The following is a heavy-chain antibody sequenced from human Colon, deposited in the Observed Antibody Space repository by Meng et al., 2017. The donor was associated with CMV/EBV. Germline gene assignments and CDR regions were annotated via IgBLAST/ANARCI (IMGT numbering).Heavy chain of an antibody. J-gene: IGHJ1*01. Sequence: VQLCVAGQVLFKPLKGLSLTCTVLGCSVSGYYWTWLGRPAGEGLHVFGRIYSNGSIDVNYSLRSRVTISVDTSRNQLSLRLTSVTAADTAVYYCGRVGARGVSIDVWGRGTLVTVSS. V-gene: IGHV4-4*07. CDR3: GRVGARGVSIDV. CDR1: GCSVSGYY. CDR2: IYSNGSI. D-gene: IGHD3-10*01.